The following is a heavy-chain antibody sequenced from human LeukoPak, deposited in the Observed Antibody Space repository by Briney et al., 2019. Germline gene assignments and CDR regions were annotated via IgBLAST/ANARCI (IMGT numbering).Heavy chain of an antibody. Sequence: ASVKVSCKASGYTFTSYDINWVRQATGQGLEWMGWISAYNGNTNYAQNLQGRVTMTTDTSTSTAYMELRSLRSDDTAVYSCARDRGITAAGPDAFDIWGQGTMVTVSS. D-gene: IGHD6-13*01. V-gene: IGHV1-18*01. CDR2: ISAYNGNT. CDR3: ARDRGITAAGPDAFDI. CDR1: GYTFTSYD. J-gene: IGHJ3*02.